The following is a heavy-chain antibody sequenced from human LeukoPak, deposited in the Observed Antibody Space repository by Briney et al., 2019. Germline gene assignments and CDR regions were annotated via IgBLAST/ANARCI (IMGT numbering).Heavy chain of an antibody. V-gene: IGHV3-30*18. J-gene: IGHJ4*02. D-gene: IGHD2-15*01. CDR1: GFSFSTFG. CDR3: TKSSERYCSDGNCYFNY. CDR2: ISDDGITD. Sequence: PGGSLRLSCAASGFSFSTFGMHWVRQAPGKGLEWVAVISDDGITDFYSDSVKGRFTISRDNSKNTVYLQMNSLTAEDTAVYYCTKSSERYCSDGNCYFNYWGQGTLVTVSS.